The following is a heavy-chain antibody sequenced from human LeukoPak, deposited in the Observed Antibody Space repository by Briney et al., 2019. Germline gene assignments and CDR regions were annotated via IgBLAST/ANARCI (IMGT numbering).Heavy chain of an antibody. CDR1: GFTFSSYA. D-gene: IGHD3-3*01. CDR2: ISGSGGST. Sequence: GGSLRLSGAASGFTFSSYAMSWVRQAPGKGLEWVSAISGSGGSTYYADSVKGRFTISRDNSENTLYLQMNSLRAEDTAVYYCAKGGVIIPPFDYWGQGTLVTVSS. CDR3: AKGGVIIPPFDY. V-gene: IGHV3-23*01. J-gene: IGHJ4*02.